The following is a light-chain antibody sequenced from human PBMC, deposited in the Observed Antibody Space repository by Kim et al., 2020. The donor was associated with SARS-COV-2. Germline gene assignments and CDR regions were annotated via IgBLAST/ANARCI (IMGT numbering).Light chain of an antibody. V-gene: IGLV2-8*01. J-gene: IGLJ1*01. Sequence: QSALTQPPSASGSPGQSVTISCTGTSSDIGDYNYVSWYQHHPGRAPKVIIYEVNRRPSGVPDRSSGSKSANTASLTVSGLQPDDEADYYCSSYAGGDTFVFVTGTKVTVL. CDR2: EVN. CDR3: SSYAGGDTFV. CDR1: SSDIGDYNY.